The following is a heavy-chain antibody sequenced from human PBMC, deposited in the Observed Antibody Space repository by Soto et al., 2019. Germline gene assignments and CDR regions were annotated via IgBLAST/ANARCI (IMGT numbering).Heavy chain of an antibody. D-gene: IGHD5-18*01. CDR3: AKDLRGYSYGPTYIDY. CDR2: ISYDGSNK. V-gene: IGHV3-30*18. Sequence: GGSLRLSCAASGFTFSSYGMHWVRQAPGKGLEWVSVISYDGSNKYYADSVKGRFTISRDNSKNTLYLQMNSLRAEDTAVYYCAKDLRGYSYGPTYIDYWGQGTLVTAPQ. J-gene: IGHJ4*02. CDR1: GFTFSSYG.